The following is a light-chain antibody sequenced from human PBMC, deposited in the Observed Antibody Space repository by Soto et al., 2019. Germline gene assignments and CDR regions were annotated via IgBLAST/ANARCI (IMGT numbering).Light chain of an antibody. CDR2: DDD. CDR3: GTWDSSLSGGV. CDR1: SSNIGDDY. Sequence: QSVLTQPPSVSSAPRQKVTISCSGSSSNIGDDYVSWYQQFPGKAPRLLIYDDDKRPSGIPDRFSGSKSGTAATLEITGLQTGDEADYYCGTWDSSLSGGVFGGGTKLTVL. V-gene: IGLV1-51*01. J-gene: IGLJ3*02.